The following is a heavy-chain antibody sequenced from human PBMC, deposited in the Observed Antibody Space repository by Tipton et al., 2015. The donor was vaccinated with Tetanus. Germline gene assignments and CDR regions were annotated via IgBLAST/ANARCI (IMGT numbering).Heavy chain of an antibody. CDR3: VNDGVPDGLWEKAY. Sequence: SLRLSCAASGFTFSTYTLSWVRQAPGKGLEWVSSITGSGGSALHADSVKGRFTVSRDDSMNTLFLQMNSLRVEDKAVYYCVNDGVPDGLWEKAYWGQGTLVTVSS. J-gene: IGHJ4*02. V-gene: IGHV3-23*01. CDR2: ITGSGGSA. D-gene: IGHD3-16*01. CDR1: GFTFSTYT.